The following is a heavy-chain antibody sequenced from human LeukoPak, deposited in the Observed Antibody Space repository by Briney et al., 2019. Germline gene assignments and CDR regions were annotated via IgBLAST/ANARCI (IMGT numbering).Heavy chain of an antibody. CDR2: IYYSGST. J-gene: IGHJ2*01. CDR3: ARERRDSNWALPRYFDL. D-gene: IGHD4-11*01. CDR1: GGSISNYY. Sequence: SETLSLTCTVSGGSISNYYWSWIRQPPGKGLEWIGYIYYSGSTNYNPSLKSRVTISVDTSKNQFSLKLSSVTAADTAVYYCARERRDSNWALPRYFDLWGRGTLVTVSS. V-gene: IGHV4-59*01.